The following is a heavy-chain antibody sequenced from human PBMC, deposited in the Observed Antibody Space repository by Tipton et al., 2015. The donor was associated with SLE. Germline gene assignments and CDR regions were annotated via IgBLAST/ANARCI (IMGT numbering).Heavy chain of an antibody. CDR3: ARDLWGTQATEY. J-gene: IGHJ4*02. Sequence: TLSLTCTVSGGSISSYSWNWIRQSPGKGLEWIANIDYTGSTKYSPSLKSRVTISVDKSKNQFSLQLSSVTAADTAVYYCARDLWGTQATEYWGQGTLVTVSS. V-gene: IGHV4-59*12. CDR1: GGSISSYS. CDR2: IDYTGST. D-gene: IGHD3-16*01.